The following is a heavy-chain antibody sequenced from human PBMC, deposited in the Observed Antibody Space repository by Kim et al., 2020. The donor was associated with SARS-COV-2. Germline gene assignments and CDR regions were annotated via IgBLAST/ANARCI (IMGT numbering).Heavy chain of an antibody. Sequence: GGSLRLSCAASGFTFSSYEMNWVRQAPGKGLEWLSYISGSGTTVHYADSVKGRFTISRDNAKNSLYLQMNSLRAEDTAVYYCARELGSHWSFGDYYGMDVWGQGTKVTVSS. CDR3: ARELGSHWSFGDYYGMDV. D-gene: IGHD3-10*01. V-gene: IGHV3-48*03. J-gene: IGHJ6*01. CDR1: GFTFSSYE. CDR2: ISGSGTTV.